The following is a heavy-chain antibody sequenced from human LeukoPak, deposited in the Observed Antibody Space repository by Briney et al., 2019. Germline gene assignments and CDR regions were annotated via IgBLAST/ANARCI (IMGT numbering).Heavy chain of an antibody. CDR3: VRDGEGVAISVNYWFDP. CDR2: MNPNNGNT. V-gene: IGHV1-8*01. Sequence: ASVTVSCKASGYTFSSYDINWVRQASGQGLEWMGWMNPNNGNTGYAQKFQGRVTMTRDTSISTAYMELRGLRSEDTAVYYCVRDGEGVAISVNYWFDPWGQGTLVTVSS. CDR1: GYTFSSYD. D-gene: IGHD3-10*01. J-gene: IGHJ5*02.